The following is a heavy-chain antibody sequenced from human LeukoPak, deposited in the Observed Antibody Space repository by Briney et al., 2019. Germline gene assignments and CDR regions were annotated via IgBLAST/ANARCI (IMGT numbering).Heavy chain of an antibody. CDR2: INTNTGNP. V-gene: IGHV7-4-1*02. CDR1: GHTFTSYA. D-gene: IGHD6-13*01. J-gene: IGHJ3*02. Sequence: ASVKVSCKASGHTFTSYAMNWVRQAPGQGLEWMGWINTNTGNPTYAQGFTGRFVFSLDTSVSTAYLQISSLKAEDTAVYYCAREGALYSSSWSYHDAFDIWGQGTMVTVSS. CDR3: AREGALYSSSWSYHDAFDI.